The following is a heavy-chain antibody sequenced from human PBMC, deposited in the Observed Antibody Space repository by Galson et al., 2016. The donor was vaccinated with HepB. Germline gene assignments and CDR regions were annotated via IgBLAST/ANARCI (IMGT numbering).Heavy chain of an antibody. J-gene: IGHJ5*02. Sequence: SLRLSCAASGFSFSNYAMSWVRQAPGKGLEWVSIISNSGGSTYYADSVRGRFTISRDKSKNYLQMNSLRAEDTAIYYCAILKQGRVMEGSTRRYNWLDPWGQGTLVTVSS. V-gene: IGHV3-23*01. CDR2: ISNSGGST. CDR3: AILKQGRVMEGSTRRYNWLDP. CDR1: GFSFSNYA. D-gene: IGHD2-15*01.